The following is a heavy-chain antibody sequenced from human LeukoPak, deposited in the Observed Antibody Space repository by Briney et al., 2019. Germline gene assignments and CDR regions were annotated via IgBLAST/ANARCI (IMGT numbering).Heavy chain of an antibody. V-gene: IGHV3-30*02. CDR1: GFTFSSYG. CDR2: IRYDGSNK. CDR3: AKVEVYSSGRIWYYFDY. D-gene: IGHD3-22*01. J-gene: IGHJ4*02. Sequence: GGSLRLSCAASGFTFSSYGMHWVRQAPGKGLEWVAFIRYDGSNKYYADSVKGRFTISRDNSKNTLYLQMNSLRAEDTAVYYCAKVEVYSSGRIWYYFDYWGQGTLVTVCS.